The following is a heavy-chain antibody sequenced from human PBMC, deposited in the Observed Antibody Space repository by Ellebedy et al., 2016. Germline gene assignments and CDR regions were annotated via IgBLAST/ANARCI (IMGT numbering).Heavy chain of an antibody. CDR1: GCSISSYY. CDR3: ASGTYYYDSSGYLINY. CDR2: IYYSGST. D-gene: IGHD3-22*01. Sequence: SETLSLTXTVSGCSISSYYWSWIRQPPGKGLEWIGYIYYSGSTNYNPSLKSRVTISVDTSKNQFSLKLSSVTAADTAVYYCASGTYYYDSSGYLINYWGQGTLVTVSS. V-gene: IGHV4-59*01. J-gene: IGHJ4*02.